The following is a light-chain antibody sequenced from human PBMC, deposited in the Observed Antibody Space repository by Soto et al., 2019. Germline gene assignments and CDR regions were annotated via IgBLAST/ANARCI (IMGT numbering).Light chain of an antibody. CDR1: SSDVGAYNY. V-gene: IGLV2-14*01. CDR2: EVS. J-gene: IGLJ3*02. CDR3: SSYERSRTRL. Sequence: QSALTQPASVSGSPGQSVTISCTGTSSDVGAYNYVSWYQQHPGKPPKLMIYEVSNRPSGVSNRFSGSKYGNTASLTISGLQAEDEADYYCSSYERSRTRLFGGGTQLTVL.